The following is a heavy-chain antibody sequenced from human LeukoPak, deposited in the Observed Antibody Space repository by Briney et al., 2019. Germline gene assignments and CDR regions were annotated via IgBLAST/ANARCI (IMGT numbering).Heavy chain of an antibody. V-gene: IGHV3-11*01. CDR3: ARDRGNSDPGDWFDS. CDR1: GFTFRDYY. J-gene: IGHJ5*01. D-gene: IGHD4-23*01. CDR2: ISGSGSTV. Sequence: GGSLRLSCAASGFTFRDYYMSWIRQAPGKGLEWVSYISGSGSTVFYAAPVRGRFTISSENAKNSLVLQMNSLRAEDAAVYYCARDRGNSDPGDWFDSWGQGTLVTVSS.